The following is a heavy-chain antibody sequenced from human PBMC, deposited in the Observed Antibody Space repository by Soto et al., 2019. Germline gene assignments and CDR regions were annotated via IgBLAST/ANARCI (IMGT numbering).Heavy chain of an antibody. CDR1: GFTFDDYT. CDR2: ISWDGGST. D-gene: IGHD1-26*01. Sequence: PGGSLRLSCAASGFTFDDYTMHWVRQAPGKGLKWVSLISWDGGSTYYADSVKGRFTISRDNSKNSLYLQMNSLRTEDTALYYCAKDMGGGSFFASVEYWGQGTLVSVAS. J-gene: IGHJ4*02. CDR3: AKDMGGGSFFASVEY. V-gene: IGHV3-43*01.